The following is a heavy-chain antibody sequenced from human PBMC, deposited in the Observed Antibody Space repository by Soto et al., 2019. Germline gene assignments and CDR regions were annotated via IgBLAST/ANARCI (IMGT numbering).Heavy chain of an antibody. J-gene: IGHJ6*02. CDR1: GFTFNIYA. V-gene: IGHV3-30-3*01. D-gene: IGHD4-17*01. Sequence: QAQLVESGGGVVQPGRSLRPSCAASGFTFNIYALHWVRQAPGKGLEWVAVISFDGTKKYYSDSVKGRFTISRDNLKNTLYLQMNNLRVEDAALYFCAREDDYGYRYINYGLDVWGQGTTVTVSS. CDR2: ISFDGTKK. CDR3: AREDDYGYRYINYGLDV.